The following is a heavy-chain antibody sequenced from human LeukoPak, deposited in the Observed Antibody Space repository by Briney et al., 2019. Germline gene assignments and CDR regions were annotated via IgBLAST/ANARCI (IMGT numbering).Heavy chain of an antibody. V-gene: IGHV3-30*04. CDR3: ARDFSSSGWSPHFDY. Sequence: PGGSLRLSCAASGFTFSSYAMHWVRQAPGKGLEWVAVISYDGSNKYYADSVKGRFTISRDNAKNSLYLQMNSLRAEDTAVYYCARDFSSSGWSPHFDYWGQGTLVTVSS. D-gene: IGHD6-19*01. CDR1: GFTFSSYA. CDR2: ISYDGSNK. J-gene: IGHJ4*02.